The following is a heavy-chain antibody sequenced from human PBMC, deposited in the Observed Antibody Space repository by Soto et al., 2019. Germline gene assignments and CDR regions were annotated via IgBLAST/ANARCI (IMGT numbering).Heavy chain of an antibody. CDR1: GDSVSSNTVA. J-gene: IGHJ5*02. V-gene: IGHV6-1*01. CDR2: SYYRSKWYN. D-gene: IGHD6-13*01. Sequence: SQTLSLTCSVSGDSVSSNTVAWNWIRQSPSIGLEWLGRSYYRSKWYNDYSVSVKSRITINPDTSKNQFSLQLNSVTPEDTAVYYCAREKWEAAGGIKWFDTWGQGTLVTVSS. CDR3: AREKWEAAGGIKWFDT.